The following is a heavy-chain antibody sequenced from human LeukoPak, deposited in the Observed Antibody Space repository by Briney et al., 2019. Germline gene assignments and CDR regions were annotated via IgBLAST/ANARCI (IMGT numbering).Heavy chain of an antibody. Sequence: GGSLRLSCAASGFTVSSNYMSWVRQAPGKGLEWVAVISYDGSNKYYADSVKGRFTISRDNSKNTLYLQMNSLRAEDTAVYYCARSRRRELLRTYFDYWGQGTLVTVSS. J-gene: IGHJ4*02. CDR1: GFTVSSNY. CDR3: ARSRRRELLRTYFDY. D-gene: IGHD1-26*01. V-gene: IGHV3-30*03. CDR2: ISYDGSNK.